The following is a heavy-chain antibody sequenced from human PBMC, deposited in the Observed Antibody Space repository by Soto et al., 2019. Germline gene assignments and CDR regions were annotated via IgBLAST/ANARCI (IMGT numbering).Heavy chain of an antibody. CDR3: ARGSYYSGWV. D-gene: IGHD6-19*01. J-gene: IGHJ4*02. CDR2: TYYRSKWYS. Sequence: SQTLSLTCAISGDSVSSTSTAWSWIRQSPSRGLEWLGRTYYRSKWYSDYAVSVKSRITINPDTSKDQFSLQLNSVTPEDTAVYYCARGSYYSGWVWGQGTLVTVSS. V-gene: IGHV6-1*01. CDR1: GDSVSSTSTA.